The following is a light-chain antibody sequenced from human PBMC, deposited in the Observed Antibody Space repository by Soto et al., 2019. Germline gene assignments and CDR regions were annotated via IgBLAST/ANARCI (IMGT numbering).Light chain of an antibody. Sequence: ETVLTQSPGTLSLSPGERATLSCRASQSVSSNYLAWYQQKPGQAPRVLIYGASSRATGIPDRFSGSGSGTDFTLTISRLEPEDVAVYYCQHYGSSPSWTFGQGTKVEVK. CDR2: GAS. V-gene: IGKV3-20*01. CDR1: QSVSSNY. CDR3: QHYGSSPSWT. J-gene: IGKJ1*01.